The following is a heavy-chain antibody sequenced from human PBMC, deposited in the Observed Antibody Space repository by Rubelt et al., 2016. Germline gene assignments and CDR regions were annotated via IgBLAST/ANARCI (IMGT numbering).Heavy chain of an antibody. V-gene: IGHV4-31*03. CDR3: ARDAEESYFDY. J-gene: IGHJ4*02. CDR1: GYSISSGDYY. Sequence: QVQLQESGPGLVKPSETLSLTCTVSGYSISSGDYYWSWIRQHPGKGLEWIGYIYYSGSTYYNPSLTSRVTISVDTSKNQFCLRLSCSTAADTAVYYCARDAEESYFDYWGQGTLVTVSS. CDR2: IYYSGST.